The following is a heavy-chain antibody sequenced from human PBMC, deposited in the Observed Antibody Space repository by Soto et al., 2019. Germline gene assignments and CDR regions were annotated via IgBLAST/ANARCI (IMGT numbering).Heavy chain of an antibody. D-gene: IGHD3-22*01. V-gene: IGHV3-7*01. CDR3: ARGVRYYYDSSGQKGAFDY. CDR2: IKEEGSEK. J-gene: IGHJ4*02. CDR1: GFTFSTYW. Sequence: GGSLRLSCAASGFTFSTYWMSWVRQAPGQGLEWVANIKEEGSEKYYVDSVKGRFTISRDNAKNSLYLQMNSLRAEDTAVYYCARGVRYYYDSSGQKGAFDYWGQGTLVTVSS.